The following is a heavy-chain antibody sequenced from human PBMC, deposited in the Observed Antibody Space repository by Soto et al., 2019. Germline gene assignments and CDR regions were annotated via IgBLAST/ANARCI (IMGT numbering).Heavy chain of an antibody. D-gene: IGHD6-13*01. J-gene: IGHJ6*02. CDR3: ARGATGYSSSWYYYGMDV. CDR1: GFTFSSYS. V-gene: IGHV3-21*01. Sequence: GGSLRLSCAACGFTFSSYSMNWVRQAPGKGLEWVSSISSSSSYIYYADSVKGRFTISRDNAKNSLYLQMNSLRAEDTAVYYCARGATGYSSSWYYYGMDVWGQGTTVTVSS. CDR2: ISSSSSYI.